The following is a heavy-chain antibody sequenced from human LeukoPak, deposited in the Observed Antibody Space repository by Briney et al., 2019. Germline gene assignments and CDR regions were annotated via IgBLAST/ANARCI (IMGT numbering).Heavy chain of an antibody. CDR2: IYFSGNT. CDR3: AREPSHLRAIDY. V-gene: IGHV4-59*04. J-gene: IGHJ4*02. CDR1: GGSIGTYY. D-gene: IGHD1-14*01. Sequence: PSETLSLTCTVSGGSIGTYYWSWIRQPLGKGLEWIGYIYFSGNTYYNPSLKSRVTISIDTSKNQFSLKLSSVTAADTAVYYCAREPSHLRAIDYWGQGTLVTVSS.